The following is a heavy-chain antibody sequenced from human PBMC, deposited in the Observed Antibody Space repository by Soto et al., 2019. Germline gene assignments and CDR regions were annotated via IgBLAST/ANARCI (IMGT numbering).Heavy chain of an antibody. V-gene: IGHV3-48*01. D-gene: IGHD3-10*01. CDR1: GFSFSSFT. CDR2: ITASGGTI. J-gene: IGHJ4*02. CDR3: VREDYYGSGSPDY. Sequence: EVSLVESGGGLVQPGGSRRLSCAASGFSFSSFTMNWVRQAPGMGLEWISYITASGGTIFYADSVRGRFTISRDNAKDSLFLQMNYLRPEDTAVYYCVREDYYGSGSPDYWGRGTLVTVSS.